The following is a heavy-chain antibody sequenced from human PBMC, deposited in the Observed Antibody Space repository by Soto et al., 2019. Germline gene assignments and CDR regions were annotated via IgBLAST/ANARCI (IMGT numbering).Heavy chain of an antibody. CDR3: ARDPTTGRARGAFDI. V-gene: IGHV1-3*01. D-gene: IGHD1-26*01. CDR1: GYTFTSYA. CDR2: INAGNGNT. J-gene: IGHJ3*02. Sequence: QVQLVQSGAEVKKPGASVKVSCKASGYTFTSYAMHWVRQAPGQRLEWMGWINAGNGNTKYSQKFQGRVTITRDTSASTAYMELSSLRSEDTAVYHCARDPTTGRARGAFDIWGQGTMVTVSS.